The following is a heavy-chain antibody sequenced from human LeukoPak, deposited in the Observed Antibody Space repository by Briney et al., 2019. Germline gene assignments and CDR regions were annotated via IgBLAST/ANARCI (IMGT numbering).Heavy chain of an antibody. J-gene: IGHJ3*02. CDR2: INPNSGGT. CDR3: ASERFYYDSSGYYFWGHAFDI. CDR1: GYTFTYRY. Sequence: ASVKVSCKASGYTFTYRYLHWVRQAPGQGLEWMGRINPNSGGTNYAQKFQGRVTMTRDTSISTAYMELSRLRSDDTAVYYCASERFYYDSSGYYFWGHAFDIWGQGTMVTVSS. D-gene: IGHD3-22*01. V-gene: IGHV1-2*06.